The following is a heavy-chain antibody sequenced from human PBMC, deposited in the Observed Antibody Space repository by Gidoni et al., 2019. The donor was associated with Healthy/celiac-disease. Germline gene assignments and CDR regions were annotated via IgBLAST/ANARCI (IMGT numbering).Heavy chain of an antibody. Sequence: QMQLVQSGPEVKKPETSVKVSCKASGFTFTSSAVQWVRQARGQRLEWIGWIVVGSGNTNYAQKFQERVTITRDMSTSTAYMERSSLRSEDTAVYYCAADGAGTTVSYYYYGMDVWGQGTTVTVSS. D-gene: IGHD4-17*01. J-gene: IGHJ6*02. CDR3: AADGAGTTVSYYYYGMDV. V-gene: IGHV1-58*01. CDR2: IVVGSGNT. CDR1: GFTFTSSA.